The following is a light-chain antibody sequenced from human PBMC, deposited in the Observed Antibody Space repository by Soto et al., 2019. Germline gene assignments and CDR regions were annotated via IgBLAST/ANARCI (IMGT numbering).Light chain of an antibody. Sequence: EIVLTQSPGTLSLAQGERATLSCRASQSVNSSYLAWYQQKPGQAPRLLIYGASTRATGIPDRFSGSGSGTDFTLTISRLEPEDFAVYYCQQHGTSPLTFGGGTKVEIK. CDR1: QSVNSSY. CDR2: GAS. CDR3: QQHGTSPLT. J-gene: IGKJ4*01. V-gene: IGKV3-20*01.